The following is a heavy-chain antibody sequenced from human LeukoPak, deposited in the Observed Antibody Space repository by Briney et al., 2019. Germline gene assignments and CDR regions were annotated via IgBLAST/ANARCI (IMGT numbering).Heavy chain of an antibody. J-gene: IGHJ4*02. CDR1: EFTFNNYW. V-gene: IGHV3-7*01. D-gene: IGHD1-14*01. Sequence: PGGSLRLSCAASEFTFNNYWMSWFGQAPGKGLEWLANIKRDGSEKYYVDSVKGRFTISRDNDKNTLYLQMNSLRVEDTAVYYCATDHATGNSSDYWRQGTLVTVSS. CDR2: IKRDGSEK. CDR3: ATDHATGNSSDY.